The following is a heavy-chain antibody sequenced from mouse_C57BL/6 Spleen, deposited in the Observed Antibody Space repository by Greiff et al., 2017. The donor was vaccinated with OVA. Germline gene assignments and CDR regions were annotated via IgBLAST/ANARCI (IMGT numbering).Heavy chain of an antibody. D-gene: IGHD2-4*01. CDR2: IYPGDGDT. CDR1: GYAFSSSW. V-gene: IGHV1-82*01. J-gene: IGHJ2*01. CDR3: ARNVYDYGSFDY. Sequence: QVQLQQSGPELVKPGASVKISCKASGYAFSSSWMNWVKQRPGKGLEWIGRIYPGDGDTNYNGKFKGKATLTADKSSSTAYLQLSSLTSEDSAVSFCARNVYDYGSFDYWGQGTTLTVSS.